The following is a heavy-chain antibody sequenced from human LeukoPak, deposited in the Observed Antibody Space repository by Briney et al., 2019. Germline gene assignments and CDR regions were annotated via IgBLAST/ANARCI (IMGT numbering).Heavy chain of an antibody. CDR1: GYTFTGYY. V-gene: IGHV1-2*06. CDR2: INPNSGGT. J-gene: IGHJ4*02. D-gene: IGHD3-16*02. Sequence: ASVKVSCKASGYTFTGYYMHWVRQAPGQGLEWMGRINPNSGGTNYAQKFQGRVTMTRDTSISTAYMELSRLRAEDTAVYYCAKGPDPDTFGGVIVPFDYWGQGTLVTVSS. CDR3: AKGPDPDTFGGVIVPFDY.